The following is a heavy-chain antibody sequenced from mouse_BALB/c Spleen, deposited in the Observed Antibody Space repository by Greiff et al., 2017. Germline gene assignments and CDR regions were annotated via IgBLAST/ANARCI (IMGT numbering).Heavy chain of an antibody. CDR3: ARYYYDYDVSYWYFDV. Sequence: VQLQQSGAELVRPGSSVKISCKASGYAFSSYWMNWVKQRPGQGLEWIGQIYPGDGDTNYNGKFKGKATLTADKSSSTAYMQLSSLTSEDSAVYYCARYYYDYDVSYWYFDVWGAGTTVTVSS. CDR1: GYAFSSYW. D-gene: IGHD2-4*01. CDR2: IYPGDGDT. J-gene: IGHJ1*01. V-gene: IGHV1-80*01.